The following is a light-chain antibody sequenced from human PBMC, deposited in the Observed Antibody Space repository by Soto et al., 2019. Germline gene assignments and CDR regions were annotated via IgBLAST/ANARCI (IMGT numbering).Light chain of an antibody. Sequence: QSALTQPPSASGSPGQSVTISCTGTSSDVGGYNYVSWYQQHPGKAPKLMIYEVSKRPSGVPDRFSGSKSGNTASLTVSGLQAEDEADYYCNSYAGSNIVVFGGGTKLTV. CDR2: EVS. J-gene: IGLJ2*01. CDR1: SSDVGGYNY. CDR3: NSYAGSNIVV. V-gene: IGLV2-8*01.